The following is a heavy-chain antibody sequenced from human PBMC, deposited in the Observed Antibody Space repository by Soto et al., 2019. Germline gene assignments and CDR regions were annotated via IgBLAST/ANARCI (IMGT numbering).Heavy chain of an antibody. CDR3: AKYRRTAAEGFTLDY. CDR2: IHYTGST. D-gene: IGHD6-13*01. J-gene: IGHJ4*02. Sequence: SETLCLTCTVSGDSINNYYLSWIRQPPGKRLEWIGYIHYTGSTTYNPSLESRVNMSVDTSKNQFSLKLNSVNAADTAVYYCAKYRRTAAEGFTLDYWGRGTLVTVSS. V-gene: IGHV4-59*01. CDR1: GDSINNYY.